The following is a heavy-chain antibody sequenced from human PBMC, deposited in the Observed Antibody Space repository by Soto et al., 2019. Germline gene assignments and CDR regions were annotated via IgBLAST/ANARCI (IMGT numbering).Heavy chain of an antibody. V-gene: IGHV3-74*01. CDR1: GFTFNTYW. CDR3: VRDWSYAFDM. Sequence: VQVVESGGGLVQPGGSLRLSCAASGFTFNTYWMHWVRQAPGKGLVWISHINSDGSTTTYADSVKGRFTVSRDNAKNTLYLQMNSLRAEDTAVYYCVRDWSYAFDMWGQGTMVTVSS. J-gene: IGHJ3*02. CDR2: INSDGSTT.